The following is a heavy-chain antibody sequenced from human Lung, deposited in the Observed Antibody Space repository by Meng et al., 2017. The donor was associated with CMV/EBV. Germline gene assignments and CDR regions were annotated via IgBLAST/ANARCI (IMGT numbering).Heavy chain of an antibody. CDR2: IYYSGST. CDR1: GGSISSSSYY. Sequence: GSLRLSCTVSGGSISSSSYYWGWIRQPPGKGLEWIGSIYYSGSTYYNPSLKSRVTISVDTSKNQFSLKLSSVTAADTAVYYCARSHSSGWPFDYWGQGTXVTVSS. D-gene: IGHD6-19*01. CDR3: ARSHSSGWPFDY. J-gene: IGHJ4*02. V-gene: IGHV4-39*07.